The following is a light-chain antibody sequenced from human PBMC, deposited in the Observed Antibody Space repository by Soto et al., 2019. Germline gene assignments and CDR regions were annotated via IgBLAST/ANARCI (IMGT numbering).Light chain of an antibody. CDR2: SDT. CDR3: AAWDDRLNGAL. V-gene: IGLV1-44*01. CDR1: SPNSGSNA. Sequence: QSVLTQPPSASGTPGQRVTMSCSGGSPNSGSNAVSWYQHLPGTAPQLLIYSDTQRASGVADRFSGSMSGTSASLAISGLQSDDEADHYCAAWDDRLNGALFGTGTKLTVL. J-gene: IGLJ1*01.